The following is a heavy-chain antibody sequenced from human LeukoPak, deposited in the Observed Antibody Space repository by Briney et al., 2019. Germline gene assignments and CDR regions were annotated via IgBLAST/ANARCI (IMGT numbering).Heavy chain of an antibody. D-gene: IGHD3-22*01. J-gene: IGHJ4*02. CDR1: GFTFSNFA. CDR3: AKDTLLLLY. CDR2: ISGSGGDT. V-gene: IGHV3-23*01. Sequence: GVLRLSCAASGFTFSNFAMSWVRQAPGKGLEWVSAISGSGGDTYYADSVKGRSTISRDNAKSTLYLQMNSLRAEDTALYYCAKDTLLLLYWGQGTLVTVSS.